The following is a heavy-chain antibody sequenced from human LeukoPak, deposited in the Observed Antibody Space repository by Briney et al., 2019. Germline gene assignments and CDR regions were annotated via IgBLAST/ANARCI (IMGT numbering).Heavy chain of an antibody. V-gene: IGHV3-23*01. Sequence: GGSLRLSCAASGFTFSSYAMTWVRQAPGEGLEWVSVISYAGNAKYYTETVEGRFTISRDNSKNSLYLQMNSLRAEDTAVYFCAKIRGSDTSTWSDAFDIWGQGTLVTVSS. CDR2: ISYAGNAK. J-gene: IGHJ3*02. D-gene: IGHD6-13*01. CDR3: AKIRGSDTSTWSDAFDI. CDR1: GFTFSSYA.